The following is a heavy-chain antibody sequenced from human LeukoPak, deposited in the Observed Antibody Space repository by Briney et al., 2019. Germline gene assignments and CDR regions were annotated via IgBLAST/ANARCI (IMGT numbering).Heavy chain of an antibody. Sequence: SETLSLTCTVSGGSISSGTYYWGWIRQPPGKGLEWIGSIYYSGITYYNPSLKSRVTISVDTSKNQFSLKLSSVTAADTAVYYCARQSRVIRGVADYWGQGTLVTVSS. V-gene: IGHV4-39*07. CDR2: IYYSGIT. CDR1: GGSISSGTYY. D-gene: IGHD3-10*01. CDR3: ARQSRVIRGVADY. J-gene: IGHJ4*02.